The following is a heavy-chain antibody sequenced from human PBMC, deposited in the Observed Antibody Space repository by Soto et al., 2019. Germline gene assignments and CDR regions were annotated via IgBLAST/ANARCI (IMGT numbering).Heavy chain of an antibody. CDR1: GFTFSSSA. D-gene: IGHD4-17*01. Sequence: SVKVSCKTSGFTFSSSAVHWVRQAPGHRLQWIGWMDVGSANANYAQKLQERVTMTRDTSTSTAYMELSSLRSEDTAVYYCARTLYGDNVDYWGQGTLVTVSS. J-gene: IGHJ4*02. CDR3: ARTLYGDNVDY. V-gene: IGHV1-58*01. CDR2: MDVGSANA.